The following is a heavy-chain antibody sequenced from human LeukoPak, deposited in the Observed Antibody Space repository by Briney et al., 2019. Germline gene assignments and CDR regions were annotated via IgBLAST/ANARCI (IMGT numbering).Heavy chain of an antibody. CDR3: ARLTRDGYTTF. V-gene: IGHV4-59*01. Sequence: SETLSLTCTISGGSISTYHWSWIRQPPEKGLEWIGYIYKGSANYNPSLKSRVTISVVTSKNQFSLKLRSVTAADTAVYYCARLTRDGYTTFWGQGTLVTVSS. D-gene: IGHD5-24*01. J-gene: IGHJ4*02. CDR2: IYKGSA. CDR1: GGSISTYH.